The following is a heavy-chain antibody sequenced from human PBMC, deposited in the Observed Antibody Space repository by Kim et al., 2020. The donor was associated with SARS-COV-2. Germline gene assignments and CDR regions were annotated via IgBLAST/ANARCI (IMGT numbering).Heavy chain of an antibody. CDR2: IYHSGST. Sequence: SETLSLTCTVSGYSISSGYYWGWIRQPPGKGLEWIGSIYHSGSTYYNPSLKSRVTISVDTSKNQFSLKLSSVTAADTAVYYCARAFLALERPPDAFDIWGQGTMVPVSS. CDR1: GYSISSGYY. J-gene: IGHJ3*02. CDR3: ARAFLALERPPDAFDI. V-gene: IGHV4-38-2*02. D-gene: IGHD1-1*01.